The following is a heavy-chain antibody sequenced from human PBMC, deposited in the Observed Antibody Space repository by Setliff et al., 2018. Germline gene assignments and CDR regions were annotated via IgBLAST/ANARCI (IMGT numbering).Heavy chain of an antibody. CDR2: IFPGNSAT. J-gene: IGHJ3*02. CDR3: ARQAISGSDAFDI. V-gene: IGHV5-51*01. Sequence: GESLKISCKTSGYTFTDYWIGWVRQMPGKGLEWMGIIFPGNSATKYSPSFQGQVTMSADKSISTAYLQWSSLKASDTAMYYCARQAISGSDAFDIWGQGTLVTVSS. D-gene: IGHD3-3*01. CDR1: GYTFTDYW.